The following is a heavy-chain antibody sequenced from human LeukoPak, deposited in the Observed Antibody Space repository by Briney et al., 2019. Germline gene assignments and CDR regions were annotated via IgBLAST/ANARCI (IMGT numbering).Heavy chain of an antibody. D-gene: IGHD2-8*01. V-gene: IGHV4-38-2*02. J-gene: IGHJ4*02. CDR2: ISQSGNT. CDR3: ARVTSRLGVCDY. CDR1: GYSISSGYD. Sequence: SETLSLTCTVSGYSISSGYDWGWMRQAPGKGLEWLGSISQSGNTYNNPSLKSRVTLSVDTSKNQVSLKLTSVSAADTAVYYCARVTSRLGVCDYWGQGTLVTVSS.